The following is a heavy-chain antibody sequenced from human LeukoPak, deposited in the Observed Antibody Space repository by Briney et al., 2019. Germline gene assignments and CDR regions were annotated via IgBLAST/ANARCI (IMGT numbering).Heavy chain of an antibody. CDR3: ARGPHAYYFDY. Sequence: ASVKVSCKASGYTFTSHYIHWVRQAPGQGLEWMGIINPSGGSTSYAQKFQGRVTMTRDMSTSTVYMELSSLRSEDTAVYYCARGPHAYYFDYWGQGTLVTVSS. J-gene: IGHJ4*02. CDR2: INPSGGST. V-gene: IGHV1-46*01. CDR1: GYTFTSHY.